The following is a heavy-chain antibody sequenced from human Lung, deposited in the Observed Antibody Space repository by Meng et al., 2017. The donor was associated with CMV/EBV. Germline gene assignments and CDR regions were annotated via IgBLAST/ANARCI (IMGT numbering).Heavy chain of an antibody. V-gene: IGHV3-30*02. CDR1: GFTFSSYG. CDR3: AKETGPISGGYYYYGIDV. D-gene: IGHD3-3*01. Sequence: SXAASGFTFSSYGMHWVRQAPGKGLEGVAFIRYDGKNEYYADSVKGRFSISRDDSKNTLYLQMNRLRPEDTAVYYCAKETGPISGGYYYYGIDVWXQGTTVTVSS. J-gene: IGHJ6*02. CDR2: IRYDGKNE.